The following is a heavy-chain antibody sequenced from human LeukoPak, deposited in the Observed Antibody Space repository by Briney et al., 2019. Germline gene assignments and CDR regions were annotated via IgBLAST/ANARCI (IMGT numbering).Heavy chain of an antibody. J-gene: IGHJ4*02. Sequence: PGRSLRLSCAASGFTFDDYAMHWVRQAPGKGLEWVSGISWNSGSIGYADSVKGRFTISRDNAKNSLFLQMNSLRAEDTAVYYCARDSEGFDYWGQGTLVTVSS. CDR3: ARDSEGFDY. CDR2: ISWNSGSI. D-gene: IGHD1-14*01. CDR1: GFTFDDYA. V-gene: IGHV3-9*01.